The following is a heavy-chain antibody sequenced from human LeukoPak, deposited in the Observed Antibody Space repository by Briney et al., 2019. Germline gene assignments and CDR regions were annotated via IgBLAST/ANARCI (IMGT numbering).Heavy chain of an antibody. CDR1: GGSFSGDY. Sequence: SGTLSLTCAVYGGSFSGDYWSWSRQPPGKGLEWIGEINHSGSTNYNASLKSRVTISVDTSKNQFSLKLSSVTAADTAVYYCARLETPDSSYYYGMDVWGQGTTVTVSS. CDR3: ARLETPDSSYYYGMDV. J-gene: IGHJ6*02. V-gene: IGHV4-34*01. D-gene: IGHD4-23*01. CDR2: INHSGST.